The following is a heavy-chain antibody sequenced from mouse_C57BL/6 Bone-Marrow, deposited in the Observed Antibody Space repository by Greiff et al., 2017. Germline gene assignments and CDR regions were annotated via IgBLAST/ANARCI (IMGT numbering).Heavy chain of an antibody. J-gene: IGHJ2*01. CDR3: SSFDGNYFDF. D-gene: IGHD2-3*01. V-gene: IGHV14-4*01. CDR2: IDPEIGDT. Sequence: EVQLQESGAELVRPGASVTLSCTASGFNIKDAYIHWVKQRPEQGLEWIGWIDPEIGDTEYASKFQGKATITSDTSSNTAYLQLSSLTSEDTAVYYCSSFDGNYFDFWGQGTPLTGAS. CDR1: GFNIKDAY.